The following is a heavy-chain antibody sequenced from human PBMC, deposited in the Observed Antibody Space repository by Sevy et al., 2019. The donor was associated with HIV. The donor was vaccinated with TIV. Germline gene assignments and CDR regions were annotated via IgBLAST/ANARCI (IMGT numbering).Heavy chain of an antibody. CDR2: IYYSGST. J-gene: IGHJ6*02. CDR1: GGSVSSGSYY. CDR3: ARVGATFYDYGMDV. V-gene: IGHV4-61*01. Sequence: SETLSLTCTVSGGSVSSGSYYWSWIRQPPGKGLEWIGYIYYSGSTNYNPSLKSRVTISVDTSKNQFSLKLSSVTAADTAVYYCARVGATFYDYGMDVWGQGTTVTVSS. D-gene: IGHD1-26*01.